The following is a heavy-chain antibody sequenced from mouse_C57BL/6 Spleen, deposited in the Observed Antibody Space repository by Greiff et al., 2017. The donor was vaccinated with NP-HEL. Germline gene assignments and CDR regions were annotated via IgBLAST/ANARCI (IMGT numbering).Heavy chain of an antibody. CDR3: ASGGTVVAPGYFDV. CDR1: GYTFTSYT. J-gene: IGHJ1*03. Sequence: VQLQQSGAELARPGASVKMSCKASGYTFTSYTMHWVKQRPGQGLEWIGYINPSSGYTKYNQKFKDKATLTADKSSSTAYMQLSSLTSEDSAVYYCASGGTVVAPGYFDVWGTGTTVTVSS. CDR2: INPSSGYT. D-gene: IGHD1-1*01. V-gene: IGHV1-4*01.